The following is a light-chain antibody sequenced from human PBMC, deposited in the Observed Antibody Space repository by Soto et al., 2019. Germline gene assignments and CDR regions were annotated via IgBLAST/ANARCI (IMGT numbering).Light chain of an antibody. J-gene: IGKJ1*01. CDR2: GAS. V-gene: IGKV3-15*01. Sequence: MTQSPSTLSASVGDRATITCRASQSVSSNLAWYQQKPGQAPRLLIHGASTRATGIPARFSGSASGTEFTLTISSLQSEDFAVYYCQQYNNWPRTFGQGTKVEIK. CDR3: QQYNNWPRT. CDR1: QSVSSN.